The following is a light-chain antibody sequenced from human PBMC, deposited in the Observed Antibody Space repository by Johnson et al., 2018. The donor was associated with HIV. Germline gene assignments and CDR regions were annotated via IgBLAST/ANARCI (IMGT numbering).Light chain of an antibody. Sequence: QAVLTQPPSVSAAPGQKVTISCSGSSSNIGNNYVSWYQQLPGTAPKLLIYDNNKRPSGIPDRFSGSKSGTSATLGITGLQTGDEADYYCGPWDSRLSAGGFGTGTKVTVL. CDR2: DNN. V-gene: IGLV1-51*01. J-gene: IGLJ1*01. CDR3: GPWDSRLSAGG. CDR1: SSNIGNNY.